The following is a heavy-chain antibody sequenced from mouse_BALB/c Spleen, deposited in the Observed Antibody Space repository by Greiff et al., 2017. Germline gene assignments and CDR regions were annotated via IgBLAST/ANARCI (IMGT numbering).Heavy chain of an antibody. Sequence: EVQLQESGAELVRPGALVKLSCKASGFNIKDYYMHWVKQRPEQGLEWIGWIDPENGNTIYDPKFQGKASITADTSSNTAYLQLSSLTSEDTAVYYCASGYDVDGAYYFDYWGQGTTLTGSS. D-gene: IGHD2-14*01. J-gene: IGHJ2*01. CDR2: IDPENGNT. CDR1: GFNIKDYY. V-gene: IGHV14-1*02. CDR3: ASGYDVDGAYYFDY.